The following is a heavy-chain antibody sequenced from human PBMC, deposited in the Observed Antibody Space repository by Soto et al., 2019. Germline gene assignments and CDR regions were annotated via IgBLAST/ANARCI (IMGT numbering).Heavy chain of an antibody. CDR2: IIPMFGTT. D-gene: IGHD3-3*02. J-gene: IGHJ4*01. CDR1: GGTFSSNA. V-gene: IGHV1-69*06. CDR3: ARVVPAATILGALKT. Sequence: ASVKVSCKASGGTFSSNAISWVRQAPGQGLEWMGGIIPMFGTTDYSQRFQGRVTITADTSTSTAYMELNSLRSGDTAMYYCARVVPAATILGALKTWGHGTLVTVSS.